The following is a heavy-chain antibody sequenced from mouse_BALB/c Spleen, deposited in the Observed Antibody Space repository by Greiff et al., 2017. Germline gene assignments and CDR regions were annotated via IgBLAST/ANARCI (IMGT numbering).Heavy chain of an antibody. CDR2: INPGSGGT. CDR1: GYAFTNYL. Sequence: VQLQQSGAELVRPGTSVKVSCKASGYAFTNYLIEWVKQRPGQGLEWIGVINPGSGGTNYNEKFKGKATLTADKSSSTAYMQLSSLTSDDSAVYFCRRSLYYYSSSYGWFAYWGQRTLVAVSA. J-gene: IGHJ3*01. CDR3: RRSLYYYSSSYGWFAY. V-gene: IGHV1-54*01. D-gene: IGHD1-1*01.